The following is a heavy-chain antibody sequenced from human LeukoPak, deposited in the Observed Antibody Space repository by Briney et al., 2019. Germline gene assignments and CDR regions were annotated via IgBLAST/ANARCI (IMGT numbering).Heavy chain of an antibody. CDR3: ARDGDGGLGSDY. V-gene: IGHV3-48*02. CDR2: ISRSSSTI. J-gene: IGHJ4*02. Sequence: GGSLRLSCAASGFAFSTYEMNWVRQAPGKGVEWVSYISRSSSTIYYADSVKGRFTISRDNAKNSLYLQMNSLRDEDTAVYYCARDGDGGLGSDYWGQGTLVTV. CDR1: GFAFSTYE. D-gene: IGHD4-23*01.